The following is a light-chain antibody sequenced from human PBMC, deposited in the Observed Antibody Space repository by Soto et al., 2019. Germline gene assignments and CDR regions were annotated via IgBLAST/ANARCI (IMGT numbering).Light chain of an antibody. J-gene: IGKJ5*01. CDR3: QQLNSYPIT. Sequence: IHMTQSPSSXSSSFVXXAXIXFRASQAIGTALGWYQQKPGKAPKRLIYAASSLQSGVPSRLSGSGSGTDFTLTISSLQPEDFATYYCQQLNSYPITFGHGTRLEI. CDR1: QAIGTA. V-gene: IGKV1-17*01. CDR2: AAS.